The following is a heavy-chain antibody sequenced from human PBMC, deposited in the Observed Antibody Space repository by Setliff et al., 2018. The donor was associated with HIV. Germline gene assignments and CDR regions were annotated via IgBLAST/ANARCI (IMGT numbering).Heavy chain of an antibody. D-gene: IGHD1-26*01. Sequence: ASVKVSCKASGYTFTSYAVNWVRQAPGQGLEWVGWIHTNTGDPTYAQGFTGRFVFSFDTSVSTAYPQISGLKAEDTAVYYCATGGEQLYFYGMDVWGQGTTVTVSS. CDR1: GYTFTSYA. CDR2: IHTNTGDP. V-gene: IGHV7-4-1*02. J-gene: IGHJ6*02. CDR3: ATGGEQLYFYGMDV.